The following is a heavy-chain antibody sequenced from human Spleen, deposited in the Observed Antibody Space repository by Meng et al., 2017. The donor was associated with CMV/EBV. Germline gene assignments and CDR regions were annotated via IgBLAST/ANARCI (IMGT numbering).Heavy chain of an antibody. Sequence: GGSLRLSCAASEFTFSSYSMNWVRQAPGKGLEWVSYISSSSSTIYYADSVKGRFTISRDNAKNSLYLQMNSLRAEDTAVYYCASHGTYYHDAFDIWGQGTMVTVSS. J-gene: IGHJ3*02. CDR3: ASHGTYYHDAFDI. CDR2: ISSSSSTI. D-gene: IGHD3-22*01. CDR1: EFTFSSYS. V-gene: IGHV3-48*04.